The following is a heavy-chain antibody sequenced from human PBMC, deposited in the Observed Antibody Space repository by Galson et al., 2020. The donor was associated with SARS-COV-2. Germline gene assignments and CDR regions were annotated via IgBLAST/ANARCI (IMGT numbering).Heavy chain of an antibody. J-gene: IGHJ4*02. CDR3: AKDMLGGDSGFGGDDY. Sequence: GGSLRLSCAASGFTFHDRAMHWVRPAPGKGLEWVSGITSNSVTLGYADSVKGRFTISRDNAKNSLYLQMNSLRPEDTAFYYCAKDMLGGDSGFGGDDYWGQGTLVTVSS. CDR2: ITSNSVTL. V-gene: IGHV3-9*01. D-gene: IGHD1-26*01. CDR1: GFTFHDRA.